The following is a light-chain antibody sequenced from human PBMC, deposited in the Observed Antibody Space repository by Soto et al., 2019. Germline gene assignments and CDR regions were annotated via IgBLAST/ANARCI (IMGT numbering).Light chain of an antibody. CDR1: QSVNINY. CDR2: GTS. CDR3: QQYDSSPRT. J-gene: IGKJ1*01. Sequence: EIVLTQSPGTLSLSPGERATLSCRASQSVNINYLAWYQQRTGQGPRLLMYGTSSRATGIPDRFSGSGSGTDFTLTISRLEPEDFAVYYCQQYDSSPRTFGQGTNVEI. V-gene: IGKV3-20*01.